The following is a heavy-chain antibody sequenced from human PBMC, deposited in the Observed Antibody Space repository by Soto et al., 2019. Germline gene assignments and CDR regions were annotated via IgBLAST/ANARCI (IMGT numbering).Heavy chain of an antibody. Sequence: PSETLSLTCAVSGGSISSGDYYWSWIRQPPGKGLEWIGYIYYSGSTYYNPSLKSRVTISVDTSKNQFSLKLSSVTAADTAVYYCASRKSSPYFAYWGQGTLVTVSS. CDR3: ASRKSSPYFAY. V-gene: IGHV4-30-4*01. D-gene: IGHD3-10*01. CDR2: IYYSGST. J-gene: IGHJ4*02. CDR1: GGSISSGDYY.